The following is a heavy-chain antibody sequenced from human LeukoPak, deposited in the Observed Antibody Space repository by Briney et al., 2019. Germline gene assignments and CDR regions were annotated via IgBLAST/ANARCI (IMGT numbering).Heavy chain of an antibody. D-gene: IGHD2-15*01. CDR3: AREDYCSGGSCYSGYFQH. CDR1: GGSISSYY. CDR2: IYYSGTT. Sequence: SETLSLTCTVSGGSISSYYWSWIRQPPGKGLEGMGYIYYSGTTNYNPSLKSRVTISVDTSKNQFSLKLSSVTAADTAVYYCAREDYCSGGSCYSGYFQHWGQGTLVTVSS. J-gene: IGHJ1*01. V-gene: IGHV4-59*01.